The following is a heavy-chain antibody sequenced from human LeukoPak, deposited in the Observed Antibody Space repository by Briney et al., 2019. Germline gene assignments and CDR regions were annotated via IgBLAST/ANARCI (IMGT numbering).Heavy chain of an antibody. J-gene: IGHJ4*02. Sequence: SETLSLTCTVSGGSISSYYWSWIRQPPGRGLEWIGYICYSGSTNYNPSLKSRVTISVDTSKNQFSLKLSSVTAADTAVYYCARLAIYDSSGYYYDYWGQGTLVTVS. CDR1: GGSISSYY. V-gene: IGHV4-59*08. CDR2: ICYSGST. D-gene: IGHD3-22*01. CDR3: ARLAIYDSSGYYYDY.